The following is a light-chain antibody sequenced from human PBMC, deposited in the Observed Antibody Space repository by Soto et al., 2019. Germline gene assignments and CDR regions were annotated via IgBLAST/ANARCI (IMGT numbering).Light chain of an antibody. J-gene: IGKJ1*01. Sequence: EIVMTQSPATLSVSPGERATLSCRASQSVSSNLAWYQQKPGQAPRLLNYGASTRATGIPAGFSGSGSGTEFTLTISSLQSEDFAVYYCQQYNNWPPWTFGQGTKVDIK. CDR1: QSVSSN. CDR2: GAS. V-gene: IGKV3-15*01. CDR3: QQYNNWPPWT.